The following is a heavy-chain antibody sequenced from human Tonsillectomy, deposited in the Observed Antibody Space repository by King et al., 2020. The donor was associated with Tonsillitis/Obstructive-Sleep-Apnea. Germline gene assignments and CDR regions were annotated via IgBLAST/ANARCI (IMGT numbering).Heavy chain of an antibody. CDR1: GITVSSNY. CDR3: ARALFEECTVGVCYYYYYMDV. Sequence: VQLVESGGGLVQPGGSLRLSCGASGITVSSNYMSWVRQAPGKGLEWVSSIYSGGSTDNADSVKGRFTISRDKSKNTLYLQMNSLRAEETAVYYCARALFEECTVGVCYYYYYMDVWGKGTTVTVSS. CDR2: IYSGGST. V-gene: IGHV3-66*01. D-gene: IGHD2-8*02. J-gene: IGHJ6*03.